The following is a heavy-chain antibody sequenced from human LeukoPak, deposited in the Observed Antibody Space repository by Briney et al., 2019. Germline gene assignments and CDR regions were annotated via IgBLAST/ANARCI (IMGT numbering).Heavy chain of an antibody. V-gene: IGHV3-30-3*01. CDR2: VSYGGSNT. J-gene: IGHJ4*02. CDR3: ARDFTGDYYDSSGPDY. Sequence: PGRSLRLSCAASGFTFSSYAMHWVRQAPGKGLEWAAVVSYGGSNTYYADSVRGRFTISRDNSKNTLYLQMNSLRAEDTAIYYCARDFTGDYYDSSGPDYWGQGALVTVSS. D-gene: IGHD3-22*01. CDR1: GFTFSSYA.